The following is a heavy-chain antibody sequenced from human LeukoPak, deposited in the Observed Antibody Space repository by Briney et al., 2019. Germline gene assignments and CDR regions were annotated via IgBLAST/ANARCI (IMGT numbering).Heavy chain of an antibody. D-gene: IGHD2-2*01. CDR3: ARGTYYCSSTSCSKRLDY. J-gene: IGHJ4*02. V-gene: IGHV3-21*01. Sequence: GGSLRLSCAASGFTFSSYSMNWVRQAPGKGLEWVSSISSSSSYIYYADSVKGRFTISRDNAKNSLYLQMNSLRAEDTAVYYCARGTYYCSSTSCSKRLDYWGQGTLVTVSS. CDR2: ISSSSSYI. CDR1: GFTFSSYS.